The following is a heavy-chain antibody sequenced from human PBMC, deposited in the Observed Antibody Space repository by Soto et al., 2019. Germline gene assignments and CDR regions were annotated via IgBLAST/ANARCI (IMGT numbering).Heavy chain of an antibody. Sequence: GASVKVSCQASGGTISSYTISWVRQAPGQGLEWMGWITTYNGNTEYAQKFQGRVTMTTDASTSTAYMELGSLRSDDTAIYYCARALTGYGMDVWGQGTTVTVSS. CDR3: ARALTGYGMDV. CDR2: ITTYNGNT. CDR1: GGTISSYT. J-gene: IGHJ6*02. V-gene: IGHV1-18*01.